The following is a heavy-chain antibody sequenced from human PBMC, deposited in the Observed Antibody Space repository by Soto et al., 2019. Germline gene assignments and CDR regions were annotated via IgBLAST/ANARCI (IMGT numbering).Heavy chain of an antibody. CDR2: ISAYNGNT. V-gene: IGHV1-18*04. J-gene: IGHJ4*02. D-gene: IGHD4-17*01. Sequence: GXSGEVSFKASGYTFTSYGISWVRQAPGQGLEWMGWISAYNGNTNYAQKLQGRVTMTTDTSTSTAYMELRSLRSDDTAVYYCARDKSDGDYVGYWGQGTLVTVSS. CDR1: GYTFTSYG. CDR3: ARDKSDGDYVGY.